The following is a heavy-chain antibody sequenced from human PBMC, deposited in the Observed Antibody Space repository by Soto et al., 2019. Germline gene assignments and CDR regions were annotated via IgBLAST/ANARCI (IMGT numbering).Heavy chain of an antibody. CDR2: ITGSADKT. V-gene: IGHV3-23*01. D-gene: IGHD2-2*01. CDR3: ARDCSSSSCSVWHY. J-gene: IGHJ4*02. Sequence: EVQLLESGGDLVQPGGSLRLSCAASGFSLSNNAMTWVRQASGKGLEWVSGITGSADKTYYADSVKGRFIISRDNSKNTLYLQMNSLRAEDTALYYCARDCSSSSCSVWHYWGQGTLVTVSS. CDR1: GFSLSNNA.